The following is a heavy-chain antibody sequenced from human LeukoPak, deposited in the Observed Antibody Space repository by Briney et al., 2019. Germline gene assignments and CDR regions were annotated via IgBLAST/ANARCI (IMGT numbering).Heavy chain of an antibody. V-gene: IGHV3-7*01. CDR1: GLTFSTSW. Sequence: GGSLRLSCAASGLTFSTSWMNWVRQAPGRGLEWVANIKGDGSEKYYVDSVEGRFTISRDNAKNSLYLQMNNLRAEDTAVYYCGVVFWGQGTLVTVSS. CDR2: IKGDGSEK. J-gene: IGHJ4*02. CDR3: GVVF.